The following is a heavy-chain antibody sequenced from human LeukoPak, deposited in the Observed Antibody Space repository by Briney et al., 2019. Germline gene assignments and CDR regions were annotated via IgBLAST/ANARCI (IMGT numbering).Heavy chain of an antibody. V-gene: IGHV3-23*01. Sequence: GGSLRLSCAASGLTFSSYAMSWVRQAPEKGLEWVSTIGGSDGSTDYADSVKGRFTISRDHFKNTLYLQMKSLRVKHTAVYYCTREPGYSIGWGIDNWGQGTLVTVSS. CDR1: GLTFSSYA. CDR2: IGGSDGST. CDR3: TREPGYSIGWGIDN. J-gene: IGHJ4*02. D-gene: IGHD6-19*01.